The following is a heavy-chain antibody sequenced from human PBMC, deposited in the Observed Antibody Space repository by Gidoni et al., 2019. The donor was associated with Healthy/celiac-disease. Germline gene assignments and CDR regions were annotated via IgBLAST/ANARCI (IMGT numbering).Heavy chain of an antibody. Sequence: EVQLVESGGGLVQPGGSLILSCAASGFTFSSYAMHWVRQAPGKGLEYVSAISSNGGSTYYANSVKGRFTISRDNSKNTLYLQMGSLRAEDMAVYYCAREDSSGYYLDYWGQGTLVTVSS. CDR1: GFTFSSYA. J-gene: IGHJ4*02. CDR2: ISSNGGST. V-gene: IGHV3-64*01. CDR3: AREDSSGYYLDY. D-gene: IGHD3-22*01.